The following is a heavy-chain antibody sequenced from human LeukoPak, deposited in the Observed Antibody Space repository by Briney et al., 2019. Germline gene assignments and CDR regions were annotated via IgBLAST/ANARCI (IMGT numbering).Heavy chain of an antibody. Sequence: SETLSLTCAVYGGSFSGYYWSWIRQPPGKGLEWIGEINHSGSTNYNPSLKSRVTISVGTSKNQFSLKLSSVTAADTAVYYCARGQDIVVVPAAYFDYWGQGTLVTVSS. CDR3: ARGQDIVVVPAAYFDY. V-gene: IGHV4-34*01. D-gene: IGHD2-2*01. CDR1: GGSFSGYY. CDR2: INHSGST. J-gene: IGHJ4*02.